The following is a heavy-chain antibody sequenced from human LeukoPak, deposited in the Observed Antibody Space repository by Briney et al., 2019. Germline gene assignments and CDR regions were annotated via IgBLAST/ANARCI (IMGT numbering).Heavy chain of an antibody. CDR3: ARDRKTLVGAISAVDY. Sequence: ASVKVTCKASGYTFTCYYMHWVRQAPGQGLEWMGRINPNSGGTNYAQKFQGRVTMTRDTSISTAYMELSRLRSDDTAVYYCARDRKTLVGAISAVDYWGQGTLVTVSS. J-gene: IGHJ4*02. CDR2: INPNSGGT. V-gene: IGHV1-2*06. CDR1: GYTFTCYY. D-gene: IGHD1-26*01.